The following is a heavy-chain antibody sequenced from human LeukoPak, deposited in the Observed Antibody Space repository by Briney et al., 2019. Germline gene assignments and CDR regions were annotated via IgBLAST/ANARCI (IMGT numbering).Heavy chain of an antibody. CDR3: ARDGTYYDILTEDYYYYGMDV. CDR2: IYSGGST. D-gene: IGHD3-9*01. CDR1: GFTVSSNY. J-gene: IGHJ6*02. Sequence: GGSLRLSCAASGFTVSSNYMNWVRQAPGKGLEWVSVIYSGGSTYYADSVKGRFTISRDNSKNTLYLQMNSLRAEDTAVYYCARDGTYYDILTEDYYYYGMDVWGQGTTVTVSS. V-gene: IGHV3-53*01.